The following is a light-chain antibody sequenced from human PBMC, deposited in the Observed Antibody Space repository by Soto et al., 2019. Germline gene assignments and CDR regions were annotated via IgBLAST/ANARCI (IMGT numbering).Light chain of an antibody. CDR3: QQSISTPHT. J-gene: IGKJ2*01. V-gene: IGKV1-39*01. CDR1: RTIGSY. CDR2: AAS. Sequence: DIQMTQSPSSLSASVGDRVTITCRASRTIGSYLNLYQQKPGKAPKLLIYAASSLQSGVPSRFSGSGSGTDFTLTISSLQPEDFATYHCQQSISTPHTFGQGTKVEIK.